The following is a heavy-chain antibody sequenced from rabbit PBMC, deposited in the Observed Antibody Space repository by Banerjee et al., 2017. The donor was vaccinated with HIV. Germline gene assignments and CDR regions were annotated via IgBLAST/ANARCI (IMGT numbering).Heavy chain of an antibody. Sequence: QEQLEESGGDLVKPEGSLTLTCTASAFSFSNKYVMCWVRQSPEKGLEYIGYIHYDGRTYYASWVNGRFTISRSTSLNTVDLKMTSLTAADTATYFCARGDTGSRHSPFNLWGQGTLVTVS. CDR2: IHYDGRT. V-gene: IGHV1S43*01. D-gene: IGHD1-1*01. J-gene: IGHJ4*01. CDR3: ARGDTGSRHSPFNL. CDR1: AFSFSNKYV.